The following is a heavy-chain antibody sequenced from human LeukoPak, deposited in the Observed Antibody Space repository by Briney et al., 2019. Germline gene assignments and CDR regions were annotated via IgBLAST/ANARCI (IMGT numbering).Heavy chain of an antibody. CDR3: ARDPSGTYYPRVSGALDI. Sequence: GGSLRLSCAASGFTFSSYSMNWARQAPGKGLEWVSSISSISSYIYYADSVKGRSTVSRDNAKNSLYLQMDSLRAEDTAVYYCARDPSGTYYPRVSGALDIWGQGTMVTVSS. D-gene: IGHD1-26*01. J-gene: IGHJ3*02. CDR1: GFTFSSYS. V-gene: IGHV3-21*01. CDR2: ISSISSYI.